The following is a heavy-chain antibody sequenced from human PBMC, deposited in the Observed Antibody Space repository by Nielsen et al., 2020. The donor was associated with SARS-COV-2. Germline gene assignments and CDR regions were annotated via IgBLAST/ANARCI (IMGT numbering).Heavy chain of an antibody. J-gene: IGHJ6*02. CDR1: GGSISSSSYY. CDR3: ARSPGPLYGMDV. Sequence: GSLRLSCTVSGGSISSSSYYWGWIRQPPGKGLEWIGRIYYSGSTYYNPSLKSRVTISVDTSKNQFSLKLSSVTAADTAVYYCARSPGPLYGMDVWGQGTTVTVSS. V-gene: IGHV4-39*01. CDR2: IYYSGST.